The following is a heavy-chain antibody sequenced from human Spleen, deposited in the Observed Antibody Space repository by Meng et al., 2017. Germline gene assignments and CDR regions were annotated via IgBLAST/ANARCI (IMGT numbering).Heavy chain of an antibody. V-gene: IGHV4-34*01. CDR1: GGSFSGYY. CDR2: INHSGST. J-gene: IGHJ5*02. CDR3: ARRRHYGSGSYYFNWFDP. Sequence: SETLSLTCAVYGGSFSGYYWSWIRQPPGKGLEWIGEINHSGSTNYNPSLKSRVTISVDTSKNQFSLKLGSVTAADTAVYYCARRRHYGSGSYYFNWFDPWGQGTLVTVSS. D-gene: IGHD3-10*01.